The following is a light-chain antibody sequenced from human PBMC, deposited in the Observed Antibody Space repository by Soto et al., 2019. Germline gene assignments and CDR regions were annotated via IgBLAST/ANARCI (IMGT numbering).Light chain of an antibody. CDR3: QQYGSSGWT. J-gene: IGKJ1*01. V-gene: IGKV3-20*01. Sequence: EIVLTQSPGTLSLSPGERATRSCRASQSVSSSYLAWYQQKPGQAPRLLIYGASSRATGIPGRFSGSGSGTDFTFTISRLETEDFAVYYCQQYGSSGWTFGQGTKVEIK. CDR1: QSVSSSY. CDR2: GAS.